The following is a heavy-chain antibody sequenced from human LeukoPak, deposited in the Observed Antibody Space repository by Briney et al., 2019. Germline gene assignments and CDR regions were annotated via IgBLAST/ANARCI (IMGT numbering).Heavy chain of an antibody. D-gene: IGHD5-12*01. CDR1: GYSFTSYW. CDR3: ARQNPIVATNGGLDY. Sequence: GESLKISCKGSGYSFTSYWIGWVRQMPGKGLEWMGIIYPGDSDTRYSPSFQGQVTISADKSISTAYLQWSSLKASDTAMYYCARQNPIVATNGGLDYWGQGTLVTVSS. J-gene: IGHJ4*02. CDR2: IYPGDSDT. V-gene: IGHV5-51*01.